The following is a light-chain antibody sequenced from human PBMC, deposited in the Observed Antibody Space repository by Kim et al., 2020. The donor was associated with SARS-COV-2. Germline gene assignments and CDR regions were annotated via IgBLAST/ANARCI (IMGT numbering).Light chain of an antibody. J-gene: IGLJ1*01. CDR3: CSYAGSYTYV. V-gene: IGLV2-11*01. Sequence: SVTIPCTGTSSDVGGYNYVSWYQQHPGKAPKLMIYDVSKRPSGVPDRFSGSKSGNTASLTISGLQAEDEADYYCCSYAGSYTYVFGTGTKVTVL. CDR2: DVS. CDR1: SSDVGGYNY.